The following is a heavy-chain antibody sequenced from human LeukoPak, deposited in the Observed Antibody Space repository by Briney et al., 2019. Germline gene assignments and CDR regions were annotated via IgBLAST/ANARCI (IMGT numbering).Heavy chain of an antibody. D-gene: IGHD2-2*01. Sequence: SETLSLTCSVSGDSISSGSYYWSWIRQPAGKGLEWIGRIYTTGSTNYNPSLKSRVTISVDTSENQFSLRLSSVTAADTAVYYCAREYCSSTSCYSPITNYYYYYYMDVWGKGTTVTISS. CDR1: GDSISSGSYY. CDR2: IYTTGST. J-gene: IGHJ6*03. V-gene: IGHV4-61*02. CDR3: AREYCSSTSCYSPITNYYYYYYMDV.